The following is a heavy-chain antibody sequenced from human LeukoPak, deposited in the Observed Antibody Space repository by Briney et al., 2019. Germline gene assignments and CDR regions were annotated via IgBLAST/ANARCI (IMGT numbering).Heavy chain of an antibody. CDR1: AGSISSYY. CDR2: IYYSGST. CDR3: ARVVVATWIFDY. Sequence: PSETLSLTCTVSAGSISSYYWSWIRQPPGKGLEWIGYIYYSGSTNYNPPLKSRVTISVDTSKNQFSLKLSSVTAADTAVYYCARVVVATWIFDYWGQGTLVTVSS. J-gene: IGHJ4*02. D-gene: IGHD5-12*01. V-gene: IGHV4-59*01.